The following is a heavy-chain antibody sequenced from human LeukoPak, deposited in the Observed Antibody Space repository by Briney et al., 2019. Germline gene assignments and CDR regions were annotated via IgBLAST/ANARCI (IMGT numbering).Heavy chain of an antibody. Sequence: GGSLRLSCAASGFTFSSYGMHWVRQAPGKGLEWVAVIWYDGSNKYYADSVKGRFTISRDNSKNTLYLQMNSLSAEDTAVYYCARAPQYQLIDYWGQGTLVTVSS. D-gene: IGHD1-1*01. CDR3: ARAPQYQLIDY. V-gene: IGHV3-33*01. CDR1: GFTFSSYG. J-gene: IGHJ4*02. CDR2: IWYDGSNK.